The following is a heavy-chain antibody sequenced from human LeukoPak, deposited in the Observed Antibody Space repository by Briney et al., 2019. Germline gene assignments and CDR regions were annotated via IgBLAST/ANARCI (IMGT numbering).Heavy chain of an antibody. Sequence: GGSLRLTCAACGFTFTSHDMSWVRQAPGKGLEWVSAISAGGENTDYADSVKGRFPISRDNSKNTLYLQVNSLRAEDTAAYYCAKSEGTSSARRFPYWEEARLVTASS. V-gene: IGHV3-23*01. J-gene: IGHJ4*02. D-gene: IGHD6-19*01. CDR2: ISAGGENT. CDR1: GFTFTSHD. CDR3: AKSEGTSSARRFPY.